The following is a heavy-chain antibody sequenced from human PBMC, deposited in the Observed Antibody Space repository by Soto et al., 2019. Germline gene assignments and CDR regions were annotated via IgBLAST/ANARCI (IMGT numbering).Heavy chain of an antibody. J-gene: IGHJ6*02. CDR1: GGSISSSSYY. CDR2: IYYSGST. V-gene: IGHV4-39*01. CDR3: ARHPMEYSPGGYYYYGMDV. D-gene: IGHD6-6*01. Sequence: SETLSLTCTVSGGSISSSSYYWGWIRQPPGKGLEWIGSIYYSGSTYYNPSLKSRVTISVDTSKNQFSLKLSSVTAADTAVYYCARHPMEYSPGGYYYYGMDVWGQGTTVTVSS.